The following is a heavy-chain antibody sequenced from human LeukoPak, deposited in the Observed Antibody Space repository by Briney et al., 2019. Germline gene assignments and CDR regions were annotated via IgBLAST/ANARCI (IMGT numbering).Heavy chain of an antibody. V-gene: IGHV3-48*04. CDR1: GFTFSSYA. Sequence: GGSLRLSCAASGFTFSSYAMHWVRQAPGKGLEWVSYISSSSRTTYYADSVKGRFTISRDNAKNSLYLQMNSLRAEDTAVYYCARVESVVTPFDYWGQGTLVTVSS. CDR3: ARVESVVTPFDY. D-gene: IGHD2-15*01. CDR2: ISSSSRTT. J-gene: IGHJ4*02.